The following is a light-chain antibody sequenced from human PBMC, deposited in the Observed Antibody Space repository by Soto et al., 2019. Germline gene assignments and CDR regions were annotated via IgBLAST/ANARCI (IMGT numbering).Light chain of an antibody. Sequence: EIVLTQSPGTLSLSPGERATLSCRASQSISSAYLAWYQQKPGQAPRLLIYGPSTRATGIPDRFSGSGSGTDFTLTISRLEPEDFAVYYCQQRNNWPLTFGPGTKVDIK. V-gene: IGKV3D-20*02. J-gene: IGKJ3*01. CDR2: GPS. CDR3: QQRNNWPLT. CDR1: QSISSAY.